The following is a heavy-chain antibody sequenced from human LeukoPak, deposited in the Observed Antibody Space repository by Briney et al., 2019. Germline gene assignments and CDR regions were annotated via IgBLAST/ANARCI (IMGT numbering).Heavy chain of an antibody. J-gene: IGHJ6*02. Sequence: KSSQTLSLTCTVSGGSISSGGYYWSWIRQHPGKGLEWIGYIYYSGSTYYNPSLKSRVTISVDTSKNQFSLKLSSVTAADTAVYYCARGLDDSSGSLQGIFYYYYYYGMDVWGRGTTVTVSS. D-gene: IGHD3-22*01. CDR2: IYYSGST. CDR3: ARGLDDSSGSLQGIFYYYYYYGMDV. V-gene: IGHV4-31*03. CDR1: GGSISSGGYY.